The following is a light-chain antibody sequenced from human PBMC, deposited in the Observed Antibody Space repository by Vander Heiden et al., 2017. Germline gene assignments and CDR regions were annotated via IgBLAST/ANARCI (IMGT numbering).Light chain of an antibody. CDR1: QSVSSY. J-gene: IGKJ4*01. CDR3: QQRSNWPPVT. V-gene: IGKV3-11*01. CDR2: DAS. Sequence: ETVLTQSPATLSLSPGERATLSCRASQSVSSYLAWYQQKPGQAPRLLIYDASNRATGTPARFSGSGSGTDFTLTISSLEPEDFAVYYCQQRSNWPPVTFGGGTKVEIK.